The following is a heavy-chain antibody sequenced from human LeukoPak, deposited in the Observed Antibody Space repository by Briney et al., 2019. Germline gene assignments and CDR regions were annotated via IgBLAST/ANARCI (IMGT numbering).Heavy chain of an antibody. D-gene: IGHD3-22*01. V-gene: IGHV3-48*03. CDR1: GFGFGQYE. Sequence: GGSLRLSCAASGFGFGQYEMDWVRQAPGRGLEWIAYISVRAGTIYYGDSAEGRFTISRDDAKNSLYLQMNGLRVEDTAIYYCAKDFPHYYEVPHGMDVWGQGTTVTV. J-gene: IGHJ6*02. CDR3: AKDFPHYYEVPHGMDV. CDR2: ISVRAGTI.